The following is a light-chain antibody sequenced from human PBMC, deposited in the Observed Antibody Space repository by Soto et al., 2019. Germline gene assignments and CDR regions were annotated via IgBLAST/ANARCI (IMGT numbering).Light chain of an antibody. CDR3: QKYYSAPYT. Sequence: DIQMTQSPSSLSSSVGDRVTITCRASQGISNYLAWYQQKPGKVTTLLIYSASALHAGVPPRCSGSGSWTDFTIRISSRQPEDDATYYCQKYYSAPYTFGQGTKLEIK. CDR1: QGISNY. J-gene: IGKJ2*01. V-gene: IGKV1-27*01. CDR2: SAS.